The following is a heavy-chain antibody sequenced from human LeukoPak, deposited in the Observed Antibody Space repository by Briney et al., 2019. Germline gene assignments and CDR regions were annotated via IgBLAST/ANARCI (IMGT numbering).Heavy chain of an antibody. Sequence: SETLSLTCTVSDGSISSSSYSWGWIRQPPGQGLEWIGSIYYSGSTYYNPSLKSRVTISVDTSKNQFSLKLSSVTAADTAVYYCARRIQLWFVDYWGQGILVTVSS. J-gene: IGHJ4*02. CDR3: ARRIQLWFVDY. CDR2: IYYSGST. CDR1: DGSISSSSYS. V-gene: IGHV4-39*01. D-gene: IGHD5-18*01.